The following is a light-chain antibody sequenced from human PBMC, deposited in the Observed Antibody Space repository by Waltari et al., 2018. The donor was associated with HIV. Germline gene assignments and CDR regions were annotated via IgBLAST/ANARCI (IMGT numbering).Light chain of an antibody. CDR1: QGINNY. V-gene: IGKV1-27*01. CDR2: AAS. J-gene: IGKJ1*01. Sequence: DIQMTQSPSSLSASVGDRVTITCRASQGINNYLAWYQQKPGSAPHLLISAASTLQSGVPSRFSGSGSVTDFALTISCLQPEDVATYYCQKYDSPPWTFGQGTKVEIK. CDR3: QKYDSPPWT.